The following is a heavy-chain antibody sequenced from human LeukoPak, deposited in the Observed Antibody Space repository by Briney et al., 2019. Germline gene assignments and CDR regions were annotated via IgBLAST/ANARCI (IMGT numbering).Heavy chain of an antibody. D-gene: IGHD6-19*01. Sequence: GGSLRLSCAASGFTFDDYGMSWVRQAPGKGLEWVSGINWNGGRTGYAESVRGRFTISRDNAKNSLYLQMNTLRAEDTALYYCARAVSNSGWYGSVDYWGQGTLVTVSS. CDR1: GFTFDDYG. J-gene: IGHJ4*02. CDR2: INWNGGRT. CDR3: ARAVSNSGWYGSVDY. V-gene: IGHV3-20*04.